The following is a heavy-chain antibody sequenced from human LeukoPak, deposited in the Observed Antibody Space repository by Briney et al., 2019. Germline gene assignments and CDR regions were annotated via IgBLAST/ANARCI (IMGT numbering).Heavy chain of an antibody. D-gene: IGHD2-2*01. Sequence: SETLSLTCTVSGGSISSSSYYWGWIRQPPGKGLEWIGSIYYSGSTYYNPSLKSRVTISVDTSKNQLSLKLSSVTAADTAVYYCATGDWDCSSTCCYGSDYWGQGTLVTVSS. V-gene: IGHV4-39*01. CDR3: ATGDWDCSSTCCYGSDY. CDR1: GGSISSSSYY. CDR2: IYYSGST. J-gene: IGHJ4*02.